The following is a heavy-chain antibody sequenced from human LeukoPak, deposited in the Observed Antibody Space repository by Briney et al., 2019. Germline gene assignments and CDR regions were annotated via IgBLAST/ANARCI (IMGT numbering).Heavy chain of an antibody. J-gene: IGHJ4*02. D-gene: IGHD2-15*01. CDR2: NIPIFGTA. V-gene: IGHV1-69*01. CDR1: GGTFSSYA. Sequence: GSSVTVSCTASGGTFSSYAISWVRQASGQGLEWMGGNIPIFGTANYAQKFQGRVTITADESTSTAYMELSSLRSEDTAVYYCARGGLRAHYFDYWGQGTLVTVSS. CDR3: ARGGLRAHYFDY.